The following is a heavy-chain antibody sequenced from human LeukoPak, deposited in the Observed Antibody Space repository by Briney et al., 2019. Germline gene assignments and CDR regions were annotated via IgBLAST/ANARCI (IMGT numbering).Heavy chain of an antibody. CDR1: GGSISSYY. V-gene: IGHV4-59*08. D-gene: IGHD1-26*01. J-gene: IGHJ4*02. CDR3: ARQPYGSYSPFDY. CDR2: IYYTGNT. Sequence: SETLSLTCTVSGGSISSYYWSWIRQPPGKGLEWIGYIYYTGNTNYNPSLKSRVTISVDTSKNQFSLNLSSVTAADTAVYYCARQPYGSYSPFDYWGQGTLVTVSS.